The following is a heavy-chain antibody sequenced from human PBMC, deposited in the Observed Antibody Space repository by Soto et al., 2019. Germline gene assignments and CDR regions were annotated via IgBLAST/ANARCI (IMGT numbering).Heavy chain of an antibody. J-gene: IGHJ4*02. V-gene: IGHV4-39*01. CDR1: GGSISSSIYY. CDR3: ARHTPAISISDH. Sequence: SETLPLTCTVSGGSISSSIYYWGWIRQPPGKGLEWIGSIYYSGSTYYNPSLKSRVTISVDTSKNQFSLKLSSVTAADTAVYYCARHTPAISISDHWGQGTLVTVSS. D-gene: IGHD2-15*01. CDR2: IYYSGST.